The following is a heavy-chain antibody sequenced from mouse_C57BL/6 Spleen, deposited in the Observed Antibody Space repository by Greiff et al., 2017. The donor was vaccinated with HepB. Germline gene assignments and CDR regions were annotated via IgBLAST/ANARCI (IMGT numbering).Heavy chain of an antibody. D-gene: IGHD2-4*01. CDR2: IYPRDGST. Sequence: VQLQQSGPELVKPGASVKLSCKASGYTFTSYDINWVKQRPGQGLEWIGWIYPRDGSTKYNEKFKGKATLTVDTSSSTAYMELHSLTSEDSAVYFCARKDEYDGGNYFDYWGQGTTLTVSS. V-gene: IGHV1-85*01. CDR1: GYTFTSYD. J-gene: IGHJ2*01. CDR3: ARKDEYDGGNYFDY.